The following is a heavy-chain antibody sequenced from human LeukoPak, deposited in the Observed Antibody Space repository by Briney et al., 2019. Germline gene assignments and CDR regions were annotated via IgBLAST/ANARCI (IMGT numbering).Heavy chain of an antibody. CDR3: ARDRFRAVSGDAFDI. V-gene: IGHV4-61*01. J-gene: IGHJ3*02. D-gene: IGHD6-19*01. CDR1: GGSVSSGSYY. Sequence: SETLSLTCTVSGGSVSSGSYYWSWIRQPPGTGLEWIGYIYYSGSTNYNPSLKSRVTISVDTSKNQFSLKLSSVTAADTAVYYCARDRFRAVSGDAFDIWGQGTMVTVSS. CDR2: IYYSGST.